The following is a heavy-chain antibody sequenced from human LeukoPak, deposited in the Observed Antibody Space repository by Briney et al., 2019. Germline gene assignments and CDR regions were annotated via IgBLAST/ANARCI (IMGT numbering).Heavy chain of an antibody. Sequence: GGSLRLSCAASGFTFSSYWMSWVRQAPGKGLEWVANIKKDGSEKYSVDSVKGRFTISRDNAKNSLYLQMNSLRAEDTAVYYCARDTPPTSCYFWGQGTMVTVSS. CDR3: ARDTPPTSCYF. V-gene: IGHV3-7*01. CDR1: GFTFSSYW. CDR2: IKKDGSEK. D-gene: IGHD2-2*01. J-gene: IGHJ3*01.